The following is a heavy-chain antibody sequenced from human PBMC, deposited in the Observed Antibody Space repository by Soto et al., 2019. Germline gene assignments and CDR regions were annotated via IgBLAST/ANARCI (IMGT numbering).Heavy chain of an antibody. CDR1: GGSISSSSYY. J-gene: IGHJ6*03. Sequence: SETLSLTCTVSGGSISSSSYYWGWIRQPPGKGLEWIGSIYYSGSTYYNPSLKRRVTISVDTPKNQFSLKLSSVTAADTAVYYCSVTNYYYYYMDVWGKGTTVTVSS. CDR3: SVTNYYYYYMDV. V-gene: IGHV4-39*01. D-gene: IGHD4-4*01. CDR2: IYYSGST.